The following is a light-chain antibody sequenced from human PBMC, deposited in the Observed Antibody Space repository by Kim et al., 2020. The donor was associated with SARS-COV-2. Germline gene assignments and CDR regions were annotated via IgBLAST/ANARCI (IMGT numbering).Light chain of an antibody. J-gene: IGKJ5*01. V-gene: IGKV3-15*01. CDR3: QQYNKWPPT. CDR1: QRVSSN. CDR2: GTS. Sequence: VSPGERATPSCRASQRVSSNLAWDQQKPGHAPRLLTYGTSPRVTAIPAPFSGSGSGAEFTLTISSLQTQDFAIYYCQQYNKWPPTFGQGTRLEIK.